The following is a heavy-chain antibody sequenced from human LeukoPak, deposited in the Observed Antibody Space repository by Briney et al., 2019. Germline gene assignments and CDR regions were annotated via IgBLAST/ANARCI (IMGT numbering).Heavy chain of an antibody. CDR3: ARGGYSYGYDDDFDY. CDR2: IYNSGST. CDR1: GGSISTYY. V-gene: IGHV4-59*01. D-gene: IGHD5-18*01. J-gene: IGHJ4*02. Sequence: SETLSLTCTGSGGSISTYYWSWIRQPPGKGLEWIGYIYNSGSTNYNPSLKSRVTISVDTSKNKFSLKLSSVTAADTAVYYCARGGYSYGYDDDFDYWGQGTLVTVSS.